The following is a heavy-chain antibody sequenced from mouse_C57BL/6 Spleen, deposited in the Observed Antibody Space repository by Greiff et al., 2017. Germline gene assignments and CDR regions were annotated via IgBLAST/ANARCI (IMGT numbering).Heavy chain of an antibody. CDR1: GFSFNTYA. CDR3: VRAYDYDRAMDD. V-gene: IGHV10-1*01. CDR2: IRSKSNNSAT. Sequence: EVQRVESGGGLVQPKGSLKLSCAASGFSFNTYAMNWVRQAPGQGLEWVARIRSKSNNSATYYADSVKARFTISRDDSESMLYLQMNNLKTEDTAMYYCVRAYDYDRAMDDWGKGTSVTVSS. D-gene: IGHD2-4*01. J-gene: IGHJ4*01.